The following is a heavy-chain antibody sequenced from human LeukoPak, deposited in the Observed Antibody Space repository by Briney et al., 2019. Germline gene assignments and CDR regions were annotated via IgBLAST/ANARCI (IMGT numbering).Heavy chain of an antibody. V-gene: IGHV1-46*01. CDR2: INPSAGST. CDR3: ARDLRFGELSFLPFDY. Sequence: VASVKVSCKASGYTFTSYYLHWVRQAPGQGLEWMGIINPSAGSTSYAQKFQGRVTLTRDMSTSTVYMEVSSLRSEDTAVYYCARDLRFGELSFLPFDYWGQGTLVTVSS. CDR1: GYTFTSYY. D-gene: IGHD3-10*01. J-gene: IGHJ4*02.